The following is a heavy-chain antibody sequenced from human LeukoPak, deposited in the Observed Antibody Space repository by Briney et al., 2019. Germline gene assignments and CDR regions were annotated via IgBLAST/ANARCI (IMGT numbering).Heavy chain of an antibody. J-gene: IGHJ4*02. D-gene: IGHD5-12*01. Sequence: SETLSLTGTGSGVSISSYYWTWIRQPPGKGLEWSGNIYYSGTTYYNPTLKSRVTISLDTSKNKFSLDLTSVNVADTAVYYCARAGGYSGYASNWGQGTLVTVSP. CDR1: GVSISSYY. V-gene: IGHV4-59*01. CDR2: IYYSGTT. CDR3: ARAGGYSGYASN.